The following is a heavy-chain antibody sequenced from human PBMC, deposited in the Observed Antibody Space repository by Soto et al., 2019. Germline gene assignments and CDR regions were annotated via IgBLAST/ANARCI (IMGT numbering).Heavy chain of an antibody. V-gene: IGHV4-4*07. CDR3: ARDIASYAYGEGY. J-gene: IGHJ4*02. D-gene: IGHD2-21*01. CDR2: VYSSGAT. CDR1: GGSINSYG. Sequence: TSETLSLTCTVSGGSINSYGWSWIRQPAGKGLEWIGRVYSSGATAYNPSLNSRATMSVETSKNQFPLKLRSVTAAETSVYYCARDIASYAYGEGYWGQGIQVTVSS.